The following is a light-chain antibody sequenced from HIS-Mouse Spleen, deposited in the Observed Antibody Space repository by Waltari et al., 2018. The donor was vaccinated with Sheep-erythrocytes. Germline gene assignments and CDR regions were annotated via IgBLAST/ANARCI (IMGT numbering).Light chain of an antibody. V-gene: IGLV2-11*02. CDR2: DVS. CDR3: CSYAGSYNHV. Sequence: QSALTQPRSVSGSPGQSVTISCTGTSSAVGGYNYVSWYQQHPGKAPTLMIYDVSKRPSGVPDRFSGAKSGNAASLTISGLQAEDEADYYCCSYAGSYNHVFATGTKVTVL. J-gene: IGLJ1*01. CDR1: SSAVGGYNY.